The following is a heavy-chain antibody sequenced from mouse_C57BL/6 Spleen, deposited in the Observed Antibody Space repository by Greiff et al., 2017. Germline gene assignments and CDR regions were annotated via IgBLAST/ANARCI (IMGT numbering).Heavy chain of an antibody. CDR2: IRSKSSNYAT. CDR1: GFTFNTYA. Sequence: EVQVVESGGGLVQPKGSLKLSCAASGFTFNTYAMHWVRQAPGKGLEWVARIRSKSSNYATYYADSVKDRFTISRDDSQSMLYLQMNNLKTEDTAMYYCVRDLNWDGHFDVWGTGTTVTVSS. CDR3: VRDLNWDGHFDV. J-gene: IGHJ1*03. V-gene: IGHV10-3*01. D-gene: IGHD4-1*01.